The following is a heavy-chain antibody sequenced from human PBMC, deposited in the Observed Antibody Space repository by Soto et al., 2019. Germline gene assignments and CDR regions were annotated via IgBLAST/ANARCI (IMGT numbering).Heavy chain of an antibody. CDR1: GGSISRYY. D-gene: IGHD3-9*01. Sequence: SETLSLTCTVSGGSISRYYWSWIRQPPGKGLEWIGYIYYTGSTTYNPSLKSRVTISVDTSKNQFSLKLNSVTAADTAVYYCARGEDPFFGVLRVASWGQGTLVTVSS. CDR2: IYYTGST. J-gene: IGHJ4*02. CDR3: ARGEDPFFGVLRVAS. V-gene: IGHV4-59*01.